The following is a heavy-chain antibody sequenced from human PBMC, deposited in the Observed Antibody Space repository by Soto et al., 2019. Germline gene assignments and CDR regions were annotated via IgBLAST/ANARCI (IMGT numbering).Heavy chain of an antibody. CDR2: IKQGGSEK. CDR3: ASGDYYDSSGYYYY. J-gene: IGHJ4*02. Sequence: GGSLRLSCAASGFTFSSYWMSWVRQAPGKGLEWVANIKQGGSEKYYVDSVKGRFTISRDNAKNSLYLQMNSLRAEDTAVYYCASGDYYDSSGYYYYWGQGTLVTVSS. CDR1: GFTFSSYW. D-gene: IGHD3-22*01. V-gene: IGHV3-7*01.